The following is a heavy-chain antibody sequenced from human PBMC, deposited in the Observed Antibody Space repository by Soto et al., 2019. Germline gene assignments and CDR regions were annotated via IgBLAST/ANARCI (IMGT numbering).Heavy chain of an antibody. CDR1: GFSFSSYA. Sequence: RLSCAASGFSFSSYAMHWVRQAPGKGLEWVAVISYDGSNKYYADSVKGRFTISRDNSKNTLYLQMNSLRAEDTAVYYCARNYYDSSGYYPCFDYWGQGTLVTVSS. V-gene: IGHV3-30-3*01. CDR3: ARNYYDSSGYYPCFDY. D-gene: IGHD3-22*01. CDR2: ISYDGSNK. J-gene: IGHJ4*02.